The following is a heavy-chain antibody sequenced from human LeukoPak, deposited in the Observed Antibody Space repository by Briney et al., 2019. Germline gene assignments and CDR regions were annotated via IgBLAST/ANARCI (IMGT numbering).Heavy chain of an antibody. Sequence: PSETLSLTCTVSGVSISRSSYSWGWIRQPPGKGLEWMGSIYYSGSTYYNPSLKSRITISVDTSKNQFSLKLSPLTAAEAAVYYCARSGSGYMDVWGKGTTVTVSS. CDR3: ARSGSGYMDV. D-gene: IGHD3-10*01. V-gene: IGHV4-39*01. CDR2: IYYSGST. CDR1: GVSISRSSYS. J-gene: IGHJ6*03.